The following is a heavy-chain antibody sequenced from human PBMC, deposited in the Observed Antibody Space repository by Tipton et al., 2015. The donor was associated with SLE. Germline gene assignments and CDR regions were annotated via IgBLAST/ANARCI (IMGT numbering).Heavy chain of an antibody. Sequence: RSLRLSCSYSGFTFDEYAMNWVRQAPGKGLEWVGFIRGKAYAGTTDYAASVKGRFTISRDDSKSIAYLQMNSLKIEDTAVYHCSRSSCGNCYLIDYWGQGTLVTVSS. D-gene: IGHD2-15*01. CDR2: IRGKAYAGTT. V-gene: IGHV3-49*04. CDR3: SRSSCGNCYLIDY. CDR1: GFTFDEYA. J-gene: IGHJ4*02.